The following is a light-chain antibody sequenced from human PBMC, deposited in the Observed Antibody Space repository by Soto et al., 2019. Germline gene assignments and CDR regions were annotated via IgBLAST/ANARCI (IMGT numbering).Light chain of an antibody. J-gene: IGKJ1*01. V-gene: IGKV1-5*03. CDR3: QHYNSYSEA. CDR1: QTISSW. Sequence: DIPMTQSPSTLSGSVGDRVTITCRASQTISSWLAWYHKKPGKPPKLLIYKASTLKSGVPSRFRGSGSGTEFTLTISTLRPDDFATYYCQHYNSYSEAFGQGTKVELK. CDR2: KAS.